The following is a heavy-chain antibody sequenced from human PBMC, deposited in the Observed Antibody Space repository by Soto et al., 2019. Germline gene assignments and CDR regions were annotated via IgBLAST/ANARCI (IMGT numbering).Heavy chain of an antibody. CDR1: GGTFSSHG. D-gene: IGHD1-26*01. J-gene: IGHJ4*02. V-gene: IGHV1-69*06. CDR2: IIPTFGTP. Sequence: QVQLVQSGTVVQRRGSSVKVSCQASGGTFSSHGMAWVRQAPGQGLEWMGGIIPTFGTPTDAPKFQGRVTITSDKSSNTAYMDLSSLSSEDTAVYFCAIELSAQYFDFWGQGTLITVSS. CDR3: AIELSAQYFDF.